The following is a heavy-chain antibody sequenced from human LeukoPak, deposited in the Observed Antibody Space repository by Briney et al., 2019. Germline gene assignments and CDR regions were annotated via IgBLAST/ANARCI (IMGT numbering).Heavy chain of an antibody. V-gene: IGHV3-11*01. CDR3: ARDEGSWSYYYYYGMDV. J-gene: IGHJ6*02. CDR2: ISTSGSTI. Sequence: PGGSLRLSCAASGLTFSDYYMSWIRQAPGKGLEWVSYISTSGSTIYYADSVKGRFTISRDNAKNSLYLQMNSLRAEDTAVYYCARDEGSWSYYYYYGMDVWGQGTTVTVSS. CDR1: GLTFSDYY. D-gene: IGHD6-13*01.